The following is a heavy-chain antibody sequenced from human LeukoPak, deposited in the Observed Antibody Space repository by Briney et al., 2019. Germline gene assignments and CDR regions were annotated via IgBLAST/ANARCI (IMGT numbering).Heavy chain of an antibody. J-gene: IGHJ5*02. Sequence: ASVKVSCKASGYTFTSYGLSWVRQAPGQGLEWMGWMNPNSGNTGYAQKFQGRVTMTRNTSISTAYMELSSLRSEDTAVYYCARGRDIVVVVAATIPSNWFDPWGQGTLVTVSS. D-gene: IGHD2-15*01. CDR3: ARGRDIVVVVAATIPSNWFDP. CDR1: GYTFTSYG. V-gene: IGHV1-8*02. CDR2: MNPNSGNT.